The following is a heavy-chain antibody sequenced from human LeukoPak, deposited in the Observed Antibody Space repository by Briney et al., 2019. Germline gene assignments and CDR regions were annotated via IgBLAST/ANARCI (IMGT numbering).Heavy chain of an antibody. D-gene: IGHD3-10*01. Sequence: SETLSLTCTVSGGSLSSYYWSWTRQPPGKGLEWIGYIYYSGSTNYNPSLKSRVTISVDTSKNQFSLKLSSVTAADTAVYYCARDSLVRGVSYGMDVWGKGTTVTVSS. CDR3: ARDSLVRGVSYGMDV. J-gene: IGHJ6*04. CDR1: GGSLSSYY. V-gene: IGHV4-59*01. CDR2: IYYSGST.